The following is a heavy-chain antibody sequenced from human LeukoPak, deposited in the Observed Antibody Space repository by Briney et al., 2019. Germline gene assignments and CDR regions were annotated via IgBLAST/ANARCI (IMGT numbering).Heavy chain of an antibody. J-gene: IGHJ3*02. CDR1: GGSISSYY. Sequence: PSETLSLTCTVSGGSISSYYWSWIRQPPGKGLEWIGYIYYSGSTNYNPSLKSRVTISVDTSKNQFSLKLSSVTAADTAVYYCARVLETLQWELPNDAFDIWGQGTMVTVSS. D-gene: IGHD1-26*01. CDR3: ARVLETLQWELPNDAFDI. V-gene: IGHV4-59*01. CDR2: IYYSGST.